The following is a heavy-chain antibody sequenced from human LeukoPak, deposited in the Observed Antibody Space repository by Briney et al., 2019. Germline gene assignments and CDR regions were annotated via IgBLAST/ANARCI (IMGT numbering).Heavy chain of an antibody. J-gene: IGHJ5*02. V-gene: IGHV4-59*12. CDR2: FHYSGST. D-gene: IGHD3-9*01. CDR1: GGSISSYY. CDR3: ARGRLTTGGWFDP. Sequence: SETLSLTCTVSGGSISSYYWNWIRQPPGEGLEWIGYFHYSGSTNYNPSLKSRVTISVDTSKNQFSLKLTSVTAADTAVYYCARGRLTTGGWFDPWGQGTLVTVSS.